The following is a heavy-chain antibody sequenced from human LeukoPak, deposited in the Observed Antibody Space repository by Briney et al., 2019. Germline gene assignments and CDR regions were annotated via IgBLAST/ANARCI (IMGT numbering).Heavy chain of an antibody. V-gene: IGHV5-51*01. D-gene: IGHD3-10*01. CDR2: IYPGDSDT. CDR1: GYSFTSYW. CDR3: ARQDYYGPLAYNWFDP. Sequence: GESLKISCQGSGYSFTSYWIAWVRQLPGEGLEWMGIIYPGDSDTRYSPSFQGQVTISADKSISTAYLQWSSLKASDTAMYYCARQDYYGPLAYNWFDPWGQGTLVTVSS. J-gene: IGHJ5*02.